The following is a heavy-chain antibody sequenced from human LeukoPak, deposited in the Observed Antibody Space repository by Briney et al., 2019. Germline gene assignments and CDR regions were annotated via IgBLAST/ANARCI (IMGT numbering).Heavy chain of an antibody. CDR1: GYSFTSYW. V-gene: IGHV5-51*01. Sequence: PGESLKISCKGSGYSFTSYWIGWVRQMPGKGLEWMGIIYPGDSDTRYSPSFQGQVTISADKSISTAYLQWSSLKASDTAMYYCARLKRHIAAAGTGFDYWGQGTLVTVSS. J-gene: IGHJ4*02. D-gene: IGHD6-13*01. CDR2: IYPGDSDT. CDR3: ARLKRHIAAAGTGFDY.